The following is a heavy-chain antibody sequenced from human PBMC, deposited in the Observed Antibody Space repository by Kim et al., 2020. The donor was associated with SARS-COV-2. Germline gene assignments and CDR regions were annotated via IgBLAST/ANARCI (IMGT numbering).Heavy chain of an antibody. J-gene: IGHJ4*02. D-gene: IGHD3-22*01. Sequence: YAAPGKGRFTISRDDSKDTLYLQMNSLKTEDTAVYYCTTEPSSGYYFFDYWGQGTLVTVSS. CDR3: TTEPSSGYYFFDY. V-gene: IGHV3-15*01.